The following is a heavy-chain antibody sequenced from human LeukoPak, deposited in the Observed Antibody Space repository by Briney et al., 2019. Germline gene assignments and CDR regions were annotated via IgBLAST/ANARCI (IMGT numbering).Heavy chain of an antibody. V-gene: IGHV1-2*06. CDR1: GYTFTGYY. CDR2: INPNRGGT. J-gene: IGHJ4*02. D-gene: IGHD6-13*01. CDR3: ARVKGYSSSWAFRY. Sequence: ASVKVSCKASGYTFTGYYMHWVRQAPGQGLEWMGRINPNRGGTNYAQKFQGRVTMTRDTSNSTAYMELSRLRSDDTAVYYCARVKGYSSSWAFRYWGQGTLVTVSS.